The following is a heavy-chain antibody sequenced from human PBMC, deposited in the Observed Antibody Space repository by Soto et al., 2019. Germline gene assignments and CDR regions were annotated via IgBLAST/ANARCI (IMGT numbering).Heavy chain of an antibody. CDR2: IWYDGSNK. Sequence: GGSLRLSCAASGFTFSSYGMHWVRQAPGKGLEWVAVIWYDGSNKYYADSVKGRFTISRDNSKNTLYLQMNSLRAEDTAVYYCARGISTGWVTFDPFFDYWGQGTLVTVSS. CDR1: GFTFSSYG. V-gene: IGHV3-33*01. CDR3: ARGISTGWVTFDPFFDY. D-gene: IGHD5-18*01. J-gene: IGHJ4*02.